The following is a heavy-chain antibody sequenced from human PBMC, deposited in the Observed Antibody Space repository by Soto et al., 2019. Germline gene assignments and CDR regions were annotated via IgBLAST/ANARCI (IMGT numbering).Heavy chain of an antibody. D-gene: IGHD1-26*01. CDR2: ISAYNYNT. CDR3: ARVVGALGHWFDP. Sequence: QVQLVQSGAEVKKPGASVKVSCKASGYTFTSYGLSWVRQAPGQGLEWMGRISAYNYNTNYAQKLQDRVTXTXDXXTSTAYMALRSLRSDDTAVYYCARVVGALGHWFDPWGQGTLVTVSS. V-gene: IGHV1-18*01. CDR1: GYTFTSYG. J-gene: IGHJ5*02.